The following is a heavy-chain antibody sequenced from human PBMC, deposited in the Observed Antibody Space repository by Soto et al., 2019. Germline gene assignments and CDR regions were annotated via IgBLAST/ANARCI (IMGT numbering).Heavy chain of an antibody. CDR1: SGSFSGYY. D-gene: IGHD3-10*01. CDR2: ISQSGNT. J-gene: IGHJ4*02. CDR3: ARVARGTNYLIDY. Sequence: SETLSLTCSIYSGSFSGYYWSWIRQPPGKGLEWIGEISQSGNTNYNPSLKSRVTMSVDTSKNQFSLKLSSVTAADTAVYYCARVARGTNYLIDYWGQGTLVTVSS. V-gene: IGHV4-34*01.